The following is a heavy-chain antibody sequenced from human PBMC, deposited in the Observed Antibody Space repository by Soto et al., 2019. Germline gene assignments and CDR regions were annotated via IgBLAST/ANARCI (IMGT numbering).Heavy chain of an antibody. CDR2: IYYSGST. J-gene: IGHJ4*02. V-gene: IGHV4-31*03. CDR1: GGSISSGSYY. Sequence: QVQLQESGPGLVKPAQTLSLTGTVSGGSISSGSYYWSWIREHPGKGLEGIGYIYYSGSTYYNPSLKSRVTISVDTSKNQFSLKLSSVTAADTAVYYCARTGYYYEADYWGQGTLVTVSS. D-gene: IGHD3-22*01. CDR3: ARTGYYYEADY.